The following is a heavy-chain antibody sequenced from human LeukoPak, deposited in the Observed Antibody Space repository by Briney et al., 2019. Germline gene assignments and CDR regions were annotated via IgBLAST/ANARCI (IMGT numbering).Heavy chain of an antibody. V-gene: IGHV4-59*01. D-gene: IGHD2-2*03. CDR3: ARSLFGYFWFES. CDR1: GDSISTYY. J-gene: IGHJ5*01. Sequence: SETLSLTCTVSGDSISTYYWSWIRQPPGKGLEWIGYIYTTGSTNYNPSLKSRVTISVDTSKNQLSLILSSVTAADTAVYYCARSLFGYFWFESWGQGTLVTVSS. CDR2: IYTTGST.